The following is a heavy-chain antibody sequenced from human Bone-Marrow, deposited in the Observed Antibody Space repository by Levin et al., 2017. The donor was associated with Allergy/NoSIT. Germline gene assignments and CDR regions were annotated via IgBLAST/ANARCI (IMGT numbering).Heavy chain of an antibody. CDR2: SYTSGNI. CDR1: GVSITSGSYY. Sequence: SETLSLTCTVSGVSITSGSYYWSWIRQPAGKGLEWIGHSYTSGNITYNPSLKSRVTISLDTSMNQFSLKLRSVTAADTAVYYCARVLQYSYYYTDVWGKGTMVTVSS. CDR3: ARVLQYSYYYTDV. D-gene: IGHD2-21*01. J-gene: IGHJ6*03. V-gene: IGHV4-61*09.